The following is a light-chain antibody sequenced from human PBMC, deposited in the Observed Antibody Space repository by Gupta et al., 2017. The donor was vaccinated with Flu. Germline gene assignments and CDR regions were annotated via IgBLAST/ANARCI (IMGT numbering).Light chain of an antibody. CDR3: QKDVNSPLT. V-gene: IGKV4-1*01. CDR1: ESLRYSANNQNY. CDR2: WAS. J-gene: IGKJ4*01. Sequence: VMTQSPDSLAVSLGERAIINCKSNESLRYSANNQNYVAGNYVAWYQKKPGQPPTLLISWASTRQSGVPDRFSGSGSDTDFTLTISAVRIEDVATYFCQKDVNSPLTFGGGTRLQIK.